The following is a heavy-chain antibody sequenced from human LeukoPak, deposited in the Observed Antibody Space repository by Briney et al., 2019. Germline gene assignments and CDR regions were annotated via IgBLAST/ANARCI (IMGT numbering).Heavy chain of an antibody. CDR3: ARHACDFWSAPRDYYGMDV. Sequence: SETLSLTCTVSGGSISSYYWSWIRQPPGKGLEWIGYIYYSGSTNYNPSLKSRVTISVDTSKNQFSLKLSSVTAADTAVYYCARHACDFWSAPRDYYGMDVWGQGTTVTVSS. CDR2: IYYSGST. V-gene: IGHV4-59*08. J-gene: IGHJ6*02. CDR1: GGSISSYY. D-gene: IGHD3-3*01.